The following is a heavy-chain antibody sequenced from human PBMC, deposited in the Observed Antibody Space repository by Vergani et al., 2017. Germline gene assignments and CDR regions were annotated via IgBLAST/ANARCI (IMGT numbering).Heavy chain of an antibody. CDR3: AKEGSYDFWSGYFDY. Sequence: EVQLVESGGGVVQPGGSLRLSCAASGFTFDDYAMHWVRQAPGKGLEWVSLISGDGGSTYYADSVKGRFTISRDNSKNSLYLQMNSLRTEDTALYYGAKEGSYDFWSGYFDYWGQGTLVTVSS. CDR2: ISGDGGST. CDR1: GFTFDDYA. D-gene: IGHD3-3*01. J-gene: IGHJ4*02. V-gene: IGHV3-43*02.